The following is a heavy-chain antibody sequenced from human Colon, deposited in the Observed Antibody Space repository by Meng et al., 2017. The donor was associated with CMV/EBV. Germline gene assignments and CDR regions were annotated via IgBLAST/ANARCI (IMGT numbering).Heavy chain of an antibody. CDR3: ARGRALYSSSYYYGMDV. J-gene: IGHJ6*02. CDR2: VYYSGST. D-gene: IGHD6-6*01. CDR1: GDSISSEIYY. Sequence: SETLSLTCTVSGDSISSEIYYWDWMRQPPGQGLEWIGAVYYSGSTFYNPSLKSRVTISVDTSKNQFSLKLSSVTAADTAVYYCARGRALYSSSYYYGMDVWGQGTTVTVSS. V-gene: IGHV4-39*07.